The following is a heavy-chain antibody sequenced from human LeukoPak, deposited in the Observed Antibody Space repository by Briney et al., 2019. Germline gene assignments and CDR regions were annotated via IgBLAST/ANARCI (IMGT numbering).Heavy chain of an antibody. J-gene: IGHJ4*02. V-gene: IGHV3-7*03. CDR1: GFTFSNYW. CDR2: VKQDESEK. Sequence: GGSLRLSCAASGFTFSNYWMSWVRQAPGKGLEWVASVKQDESEKYYVDSEKGRFTISRDKAKNSLYLQMDSLRAEDTAVYYCVRARYSADSYYFDYWGQGTLVTVSS. CDR3: VRARYSADSYYFDY. D-gene: IGHD5-18*01.